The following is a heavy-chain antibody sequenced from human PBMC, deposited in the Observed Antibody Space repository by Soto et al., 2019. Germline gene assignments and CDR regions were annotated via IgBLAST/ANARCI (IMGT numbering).Heavy chain of an antibody. Sequence: QVQLQESGPGLVKASQTLSLNCAVSGASMSTTGYYWSWIRHLPGKGLEWIGYIYHTGSAYHSPSLKSRLTMSVDTSKNQFSLKLSAVTAADTAVYYCVYMTRVTKFDYWGQGTLVTVSS. CDR3: VYMTRVTKFDY. J-gene: IGHJ4*02. D-gene: IGHD4-17*01. CDR1: GASMSTTGYY. V-gene: IGHV4-31*11. CDR2: IYHTGSA.